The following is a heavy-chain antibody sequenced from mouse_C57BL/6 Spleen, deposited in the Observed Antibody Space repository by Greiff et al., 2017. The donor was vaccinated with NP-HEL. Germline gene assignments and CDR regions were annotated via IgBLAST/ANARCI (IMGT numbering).Heavy chain of an antibody. CDR3: AREGTTVGDYAMDY. CDR2: INYDGSST. CDR1: GFTFSDYY. Sequence: EVMLVESEGGLVQPGSSMKLSCTASGFTFSDYYMAWVRQVPEKGLEWVANINYDGSSTYYLDSLKSRFIISRDNAKNILYLQMSSLKSEDTATYYCAREGTTVGDYAMDYWGQGTSVTVSS. V-gene: IGHV5-16*01. J-gene: IGHJ4*01. D-gene: IGHD1-1*01.